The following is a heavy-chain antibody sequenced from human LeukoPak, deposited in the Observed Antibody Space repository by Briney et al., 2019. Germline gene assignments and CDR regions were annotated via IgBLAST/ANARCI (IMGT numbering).Heavy chain of an antibody. J-gene: IGHJ4*02. CDR2: IKQDGSEK. D-gene: IGHD3-22*01. CDR1: GFTFSSYW. V-gene: IGHV3-7*04. CDR3: ARGRRDYDSSGNFDY. Sequence: GGSLRLSCAASGFTFSSYWMSWVRQAPGKGLEWVADIKQDGSEKYYVDSVKGRFTISRDNAKNSLYLQMNGLRAEDTAVYYCARGRRDYDSSGNFDYWGQGTLVTVSS.